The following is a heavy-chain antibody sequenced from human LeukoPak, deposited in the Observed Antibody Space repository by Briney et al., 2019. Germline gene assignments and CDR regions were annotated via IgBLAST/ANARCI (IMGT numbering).Heavy chain of an antibody. V-gene: IGHV3-23*01. CDR1: GFTFSSYA. Sequence: GGSLRLSCAASGFTFSSYAMSWVRQAPGEGLEWVSAISGSGSSTYYADSVRGRVTISRDNSKNTLELQMNSLRAEATAVYYCAKDQGVDWGQGTLVTVSS. CDR2: ISGSGSST. D-gene: IGHD3-3*01. J-gene: IGHJ4*02. CDR3: AKDQGVD.